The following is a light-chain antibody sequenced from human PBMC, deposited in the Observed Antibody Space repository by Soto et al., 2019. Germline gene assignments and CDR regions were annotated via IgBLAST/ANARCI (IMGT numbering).Light chain of an antibody. Sequence: QSALTQPASGSGSPGQSSTISCTGTSSDVGGYNYVSWYQQHPGKAPKLMIYDVSNRPSGVSNRFSGSKSGNTASLTISGLQAEDEADYYCSSYTSSSTLFGGGTQLTVL. CDR2: DVS. CDR3: SSYTSSSTL. J-gene: IGLJ2*01. V-gene: IGLV2-14*01. CDR1: SSDVGGYNY.